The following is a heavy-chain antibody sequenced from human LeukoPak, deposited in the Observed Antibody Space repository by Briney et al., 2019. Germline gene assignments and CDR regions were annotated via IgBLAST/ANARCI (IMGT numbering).Heavy chain of an antibody. Sequence: GGSLRLSCAASGFTFSSYEMNWVRQAPGKGLEWVAFIRYDGSNKYYADSVKGRFTISRDNSKNTLYLQMNSLRAEDTAVYYCAKDRIAVAGTFDYWGQGTLVTVSS. CDR1: GFTFSSYE. CDR2: IRYDGSNK. V-gene: IGHV3-30*02. CDR3: AKDRIAVAGTFDY. D-gene: IGHD6-19*01. J-gene: IGHJ4*02.